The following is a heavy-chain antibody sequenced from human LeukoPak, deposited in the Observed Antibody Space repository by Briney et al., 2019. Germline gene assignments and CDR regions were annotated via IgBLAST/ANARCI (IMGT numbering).Heavy chain of an antibody. CDR1: GGSISSYY. CDR3: ARDRTYYYDSSGYDAFDI. V-gene: IGHV4-4*07. J-gene: IGHJ3*02. Sequence: PSETLSLTCTVSGGSISSYYWSWIRQPAGKGLEWIGRIYSSGSTNYNPSLKSRVTMSVDTSKNQFSLKLSSVTAADTAVYYCARDRTYYYDSSGYDAFDIWGQGTMVTVSS. CDR2: IYSSGST. D-gene: IGHD3-22*01.